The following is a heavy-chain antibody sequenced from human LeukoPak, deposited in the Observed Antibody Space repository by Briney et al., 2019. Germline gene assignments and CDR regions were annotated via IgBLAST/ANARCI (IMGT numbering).Heavy chain of an antibody. V-gene: IGHV4-34*01. J-gene: IGHJ4*02. D-gene: IGHD3-22*01. CDR2: INHSGST. CDR3: ARIGYDSRVTDDY. Sequence: SETLSLTCAVYGGSFSGYYWSWIRQPPGKGLEWIGEINHSGSTNYNPSLKSRVTISVDTSKNQFSLKLSSVTAADTAVYYCARIGYDSRVTDDYWGQGTLVTVPS. CDR1: GGSFSGYY.